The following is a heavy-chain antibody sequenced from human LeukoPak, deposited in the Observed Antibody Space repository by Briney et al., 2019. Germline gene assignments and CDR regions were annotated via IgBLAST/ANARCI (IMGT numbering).Heavy chain of an antibody. D-gene: IGHD1-1*01. V-gene: IGHV4-30-4*01. Sequence: SETLSLTCPFSGGSIRSCDYYWSWIRQPPGKGPEGIGYIYYSRSTYYNPSLKSRVTISVDTSKNQFSLKLSSVTAADTAVYYCARDIQLATGNHFDYWGQGTLVTVSS. CDR3: ARDIQLATGNHFDY. CDR1: GGSIRSCDYY. J-gene: IGHJ4*02. CDR2: IYYSRST.